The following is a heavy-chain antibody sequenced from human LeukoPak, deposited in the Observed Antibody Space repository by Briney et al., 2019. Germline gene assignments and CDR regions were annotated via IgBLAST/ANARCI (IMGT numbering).Heavy chain of an antibody. V-gene: IGHV1-46*01. CDR3: ATDPIHDYGGYFFDY. D-gene: IGHD4-23*01. CDR1: GYTFTNYY. CDR2: INPSGGDT. Sequence: ASVKVSCKASGYTFTNYYMHWVRQAPGQGLEWMGIINPSGGDTSYAQKFQGRVTMTRDMSTSTVDMELSSLRSEDTAVYYCATDPIHDYGGYFFDYWGQGTLVTVSS. J-gene: IGHJ4*02.